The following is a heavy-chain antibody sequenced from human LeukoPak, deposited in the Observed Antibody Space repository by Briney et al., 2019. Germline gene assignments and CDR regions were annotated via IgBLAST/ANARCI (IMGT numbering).Heavy chain of an antibody. V-gene: IGHV4-59*08. Sequence: PSETLSLTCTVSGGSISSYYWSWIRQPPGKGLEWIGYIYYSGSTNYNPSLKSRVTISVDTSKNQFSLKLSSVTAADTAVYYCARLEAVDSSGYYYGTNDAFDIWGQGTMVTVSS. CDR2: IYYSGST. J-gene: IGHJ3*02. D-gene: IGHD3-22*01. CDR1: GGSISSYY. CDR3: ARLEAVDSSGYYYGTNDAFDI.